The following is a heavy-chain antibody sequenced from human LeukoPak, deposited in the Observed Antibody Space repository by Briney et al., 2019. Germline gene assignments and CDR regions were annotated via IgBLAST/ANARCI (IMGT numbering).Heavy chain of an antibody. V-gene: IGHV1-2*02. CDR2: INPNSGGT. J-gene: IGHJ5*02. CDR1: GYTFTGYY. D-gene: IGHD3-10*01. CDR3: ARAHYGSGSYYTS. Sequence: ASVKVSCKASGYTFTGYYMHWVRQAPGQGLEWMGWINPNSGGTNYAQRLQGRVTMTRDTSISTAYMELSRLRSDDTAVYYCARAHYGSGSYYTSWGQGTLVTVSS.